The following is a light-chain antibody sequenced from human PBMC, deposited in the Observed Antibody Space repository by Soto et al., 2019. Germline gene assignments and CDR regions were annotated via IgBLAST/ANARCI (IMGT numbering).Light chain of an antibody. V-gene: IGKV3D-15*01. CDR2: DVS. CDR1: QSVDNY. J-gene: IGKJ1*01. CDR3: QQYNDWT. Sequence: EIVMTQSPATLSVSPGERATLSCRASQSVDNYLAWYQQKPGQAPRLLIYDVSNRATGTPARFSGSGSGTDFTLTISSLQSEDFAVYYCQQYNDWTFGQGTKVDIK.